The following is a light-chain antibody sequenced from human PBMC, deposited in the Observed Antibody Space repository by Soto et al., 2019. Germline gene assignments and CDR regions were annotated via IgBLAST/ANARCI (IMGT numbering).Light chain of an antibody. Sequence: DIQMTQSPSSLSASVGDRVTITCRASQGISNYLDWSQQKPGKVPTLLIYAASTLQSRVPSRFSSSGSVADFTLTISSLQPEDVATYYCQKYNSGPPWTFGQGTKVEIK. CDR2: AAS. CDR3: QKYNSGPPWT. V-gene: IGKV1-27*01. CDR1: QGISNY. J-gene: IGKJ1*01.